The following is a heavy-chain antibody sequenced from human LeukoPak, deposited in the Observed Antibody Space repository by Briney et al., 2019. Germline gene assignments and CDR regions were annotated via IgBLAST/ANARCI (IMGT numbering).Heavy chain of an antibody. D-gene: IGHD5-12*01. J-gene: IGHJ6*03. CDR2: IWYDGTNK. V-gene: IGHV3-33*06. CDR1: GFTFSSYS. CDR3: AKAGYSDYDSYYYYMDV. Sequence: GGSLRLSCAASGFTFSSYSMNWVRQAPGKGLEWVGLIWYDGTNKYYGDSVKGRFTISRDNSKNTLYLQMNSLRAEDTAVYYCAKAGYSDYDSYYYYMDVWGKGTTVTVSS.